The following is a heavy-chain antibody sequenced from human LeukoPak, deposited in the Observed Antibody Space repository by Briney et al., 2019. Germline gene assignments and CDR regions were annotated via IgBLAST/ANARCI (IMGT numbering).Heavy chain of an antibody. CDR2: INPDSGGT. CDR3: ARLNIPMGTFDY. D-gene: IGHD2-2*02. J-gene: IGHJ4*02. CDR1: GYTFTGYY. V-gene: IGHV1-2*02. Sequence: ASVKVSCKASGYTFTGYYMHWVRQAPGQGLEWMGWINPDSGGTNYAQKFQGRVTMTRDTSISTAYMELSRLTPDDTAVYFCARLNIPMGTFDYWGQGTLVTASS.